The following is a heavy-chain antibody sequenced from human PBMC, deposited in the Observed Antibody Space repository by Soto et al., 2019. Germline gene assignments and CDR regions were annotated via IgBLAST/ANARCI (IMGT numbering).Heavy chain of an antibody. CDR3: ARMITFGGVTERDYGMDV. CDR1: GGTFSSYA. V-gene: IGHV1-69*13. Sequence: ASVKVSCKASGGTFSSYAISWVRQAPGQGLEWMGGIIPIFGTANYAQKFQGRVTITADESTSTAYMELSSLRSEDTAVYYCARMITFGGVTERDYGMDVWGQGTTVTVSS. D-gene: IGHD3-16*01. J-gene: IGHJ6*02. CDR2: IIPIFGTA.